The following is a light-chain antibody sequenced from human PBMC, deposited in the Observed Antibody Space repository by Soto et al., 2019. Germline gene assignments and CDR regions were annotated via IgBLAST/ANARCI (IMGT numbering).Light chain of an antibody. CDR3: QQYNSYPWT. J-gene: IGKJ1*01. CDR2: DAS. CDR1: QSLSGW. Sequence: DIQMTQSRATLSASVGDRVIITCRASQSLSGWLAWYQQKPGKAPKLLIYDASSLESGVPSRFSGSGSGTELALTISSLQPDDFATYYCQQYNSYPWTFGQGTKVEIK. V-gene: IGKV1-5*01.